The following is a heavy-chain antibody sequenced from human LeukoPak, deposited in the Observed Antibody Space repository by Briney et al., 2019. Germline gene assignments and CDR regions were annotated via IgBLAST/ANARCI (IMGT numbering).Heavy chain of an antibody. D-gene: IGHD3-22*01. V-gene: IGHV4-59*08. J-gene: IGHJ4*02. Sequence: PSETLSLTCTVSGGSISSYYWSWIRQPPGKGLEWIGYIYYSGSTNYNPSLKSRVTISVDTSKNQFSLKLSSVTAADTAVYYCARLPNPSYDSSGRWSYYFDYWGQGTLVTVSS. CDR3: ARLPNPSYDSSGRWSYYFDY. CDR2: IYYSGST. CDR1: GGSISSYY.